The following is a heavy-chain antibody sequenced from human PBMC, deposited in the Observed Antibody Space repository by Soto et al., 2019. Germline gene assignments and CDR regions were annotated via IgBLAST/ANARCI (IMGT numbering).Heavy chain of an antibody. V-gene: IGHV3-21*01. Sequence: GGSLRLSCAASGFTFSSYSMNWVRQAPGKGLEWVSSISSSSSYIYYADSVKGRFTISRDNAKNSLYLQMNSLRAEDTAVYYCARDERAFGTWDYYYGMDVWGQGTTVTVSS. CDR1: GFTFSSYS. J-gene: IGHJ6*02. CDR3: ARDERAFGTWDYYYGMDV. D-gene: IGHD3-3*02. CDR2: ISSSSSYI.